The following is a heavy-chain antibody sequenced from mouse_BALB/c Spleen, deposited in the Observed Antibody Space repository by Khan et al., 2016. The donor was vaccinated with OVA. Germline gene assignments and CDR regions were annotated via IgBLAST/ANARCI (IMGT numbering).Heavy chain of an antibody. V-gene: IGHV5-6*01. CDR2: ISSGGSYT. CDR3: ARLAYYYNSEGFAY. J-gene: IGHJ3*01. CDR1: GFTFSTYG. D-gene: IGHD1-1*01. Sequence: EVELVESGGVLVKPGGSLKLSCAASGFTFSTYGMSWVRQIPDKRLEWVATISSGGSYTYYPDSVKGRFIISRDNAKNTLYLQMNSLNSEDTAMYYCARLAYYYNSEGFAYWGQGTLVTVSA.